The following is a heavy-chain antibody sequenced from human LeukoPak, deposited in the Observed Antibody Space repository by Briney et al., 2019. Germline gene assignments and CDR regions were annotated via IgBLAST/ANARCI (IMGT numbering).Heavy chain of an antibody. V-gene: IGHV3-48*02. D-gene: IGHD5-18*01. CDR1: GFTFSSYS. Sequence: AGGSLRLSCAASGFTFSSYSMNWVRQAPGKGLEWVSYISSSSSTIYYADSVKGRFTISRDNAKNSLYLQMNSLRDEDTAVYYCAREPGYSYGYYYYGMDVWGQGTTVTVSS. CDR2: ISSSSSTI. J-gene: IGHJ6*02. CDR3: AREPGYSYGYYYYGMDV.